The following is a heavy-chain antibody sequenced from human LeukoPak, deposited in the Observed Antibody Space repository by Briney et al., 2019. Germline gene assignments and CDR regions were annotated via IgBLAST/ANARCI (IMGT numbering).Heavy chain of an antibody. D-gene: IGHD3-3*01. J-gene: IGHJ4*02. CDR1: GFTFSSYW. Sequence: PGGSLRLSCAASGFTFSSYWMSWVRQAPGKGLEWVANIKQDGSEKYYVDSVKGRFTISRDNAKNSLYLQMNSLRAEDTAVYYCASGNDFWSGYYIWYWGQGTLVTVSS. CDR2: IKQDGSEK. V-gene: IGHV3-7*01. CDR3: ASGNDFWSGYYIWY.